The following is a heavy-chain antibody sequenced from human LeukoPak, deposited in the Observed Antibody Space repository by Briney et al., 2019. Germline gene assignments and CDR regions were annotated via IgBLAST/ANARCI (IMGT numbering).Heavy chain of an antibody. CDR3: AREERGQAINY. CDR1: GFTFSLYA. D-gene: IGHD2-21*01. J-gene: IGHJ4*02. V-gene: IGHV3-64*01. Sequence: GGSLRLSCATSGFTFSLYAMHWVRQAPGKGLEFVSAINSNGDSTYYANSVRGRFTISRDNSKNTLHLQMGSLRPEDMAVYYCAREERGQAINYWGQGTLVTVSS. CDR2: INSNGDST.